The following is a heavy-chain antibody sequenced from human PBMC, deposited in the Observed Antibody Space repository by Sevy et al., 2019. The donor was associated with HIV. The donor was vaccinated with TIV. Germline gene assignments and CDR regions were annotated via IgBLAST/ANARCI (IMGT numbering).Heavy chain of an antibody. CDR3: ARGTYYYDSTGYYHDVFDV. D-gene: IGHD3-22*01. CDR1: SGFTFSSYW. J-gene: IGHJ3*01. V-gene: IGHV3-7*03. CDR2: IKQDGSVK. Sequence: GGSLRLSCAASSGFTFSSYWMSWVRQAPGKGLEWVANIKQDGSVKHHVDSVGGRFTISRDNAKNSLYLQMNRLRVEDTAVNYCARGTYYYDSTGYYHDVFDVWGQGTMVTVSS.